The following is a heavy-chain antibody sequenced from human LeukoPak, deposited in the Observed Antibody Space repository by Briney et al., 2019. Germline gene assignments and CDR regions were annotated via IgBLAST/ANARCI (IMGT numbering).Heavy chain of an antibody. D-gene: IGHD2-2*01. CDR3: ASGSSTSFLFDY. CDR2: INPNSGGT. V-gene: IGHV1-2*02. J-gene: IGHJ4*02. Sequence: ASVKVSCTASGYTFTSYYMHWVRQAPGQGLEWMGWINPNSGGTNYAQKFQGRVTMTRDTSISTAYMELSRLRSDDTAVYYCASGSSTSFLFDYWGQGTLVTVSS. CDR1: GYTFTSYY.